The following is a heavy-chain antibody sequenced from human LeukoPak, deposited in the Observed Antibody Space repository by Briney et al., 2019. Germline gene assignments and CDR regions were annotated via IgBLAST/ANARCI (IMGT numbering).Heavy chain of an antibody. V-gene: IGHV3-21*01. J-gene: IGHJ3*02. Sequence: GRSLRLSCAASGFTVSSNSINWVRHAPGKGRDRVSSSSTSSSYIYYADSVKGRFTISKDKARNSLYLHMNWLRAEDTAVYYCARDRGRGYSYGKTGDFDIWGQGTMVTVSS. D-gene: IGHD5-18*01. CDR3: ARDRGRGYSYGKTGDFDI. CDR2: SSTSSSYI. CDR1: GFTVSSNS.